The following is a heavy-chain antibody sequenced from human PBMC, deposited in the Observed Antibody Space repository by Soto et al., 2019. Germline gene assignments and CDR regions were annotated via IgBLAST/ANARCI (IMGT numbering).Heavy chain of an antibody. Sequence: GASVKVSCKASGYTFTSYYMHWVRQAPGQGLEWMGIINPSGGSTSYAQKFQGRVTMTRDTSTSTVYMELSSLRSEDTAVYYCARDLRGIAARPMRYFDYWGQGTLVTVSS. CDR1: GYTFTSYY. V-gene: IGHV1-46*03. CDR3: ARDLRGIAARPMRYFDY. D-gene: IGHD6-6*01. CDR2: INPSGGST. J-gene: IGHJ4*02.